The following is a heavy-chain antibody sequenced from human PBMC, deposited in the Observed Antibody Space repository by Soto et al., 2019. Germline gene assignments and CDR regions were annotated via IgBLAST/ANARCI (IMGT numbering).Heavy chain of an antibody. CDR1: GFTFSSYW. Sequence: EVQLVESGGGLVQPGGSLRLSCAASGFTFSSYWMHWVRQAPGKGLVWVSRINSDGSSTSYADSVKGRFTISRDNAKNTLYLQMNSLRAEDTAVYYCARGYQLQPRGRTGLDPWGQGTLVTVSS. CDR3: ARGYQLQPRGRTGLDP. V-gene: IGHV3-74*01. D-gene: IGHD2-2*01. CDR2: INSDGSST. J-gene: IGHJ5*02.